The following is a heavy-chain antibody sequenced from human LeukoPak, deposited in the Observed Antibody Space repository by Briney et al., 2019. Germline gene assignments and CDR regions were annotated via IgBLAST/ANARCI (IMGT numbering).Heavy chain of an antibody. CDR1: GGSFSGYY. Sequence: PSETLSLTCAVYGGSFSGYYWSWIRQPPGKGLEWIGEINHSGSTNYNPSLKSRVTISVDTSKNQFSLKLSSVTAADTAVYYCARGPAGGWYHYWGQGTLVTVSS. CDR3: ARGPAGGWYHY. V-gene: IGHV4-34*01. J-gene: IGHJ4*02. D-gene: IGHD6-19*01. CDR2: INHSGST.